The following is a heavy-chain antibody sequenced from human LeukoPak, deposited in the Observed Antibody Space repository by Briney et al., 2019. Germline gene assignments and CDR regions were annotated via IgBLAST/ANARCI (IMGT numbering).Heavy chain of an antibody. Sequence: GGPLRLTCAASGFTFSNHGMNWVRQAPGKGLESVSGISPSGDITYYADSVKGRFTISRDNSKNTLYLQMNSLRAEDAAVYYCASEIIFGSFDYWGQGTLVTVSS. CDR2: ISPSGDIT. V-gene: IGHV3-23*01. CDR3: ASEIIFGSFDY. J-gene: IGHJ4*02. CDR1: GFTFSNHG. D-gene: IGHD3-3*01.